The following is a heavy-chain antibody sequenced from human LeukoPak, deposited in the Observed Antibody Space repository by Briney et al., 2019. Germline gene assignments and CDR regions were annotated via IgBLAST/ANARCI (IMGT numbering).Heavy chain of an antibody. J-gene: IGHJ3*02. Sequence: ASVKVSCKVSGYTLTKLSMHWVRQAPGKGLEWMGGFDPKDGETIYAQKFQGRVTMTEDTSTDTAYMELSSLRSEDTAVYYCATDSITMIVVVTNQRRIDAFDIWGQGTMVTVSS. D-gene: IGHD3-22*01. V-gene: IGHV1-24*01. CDR1: GYTLTKLS. CDR3: ATDSITMIVVVTNQRRIDAFDI. CDR2: FDPKDGET.